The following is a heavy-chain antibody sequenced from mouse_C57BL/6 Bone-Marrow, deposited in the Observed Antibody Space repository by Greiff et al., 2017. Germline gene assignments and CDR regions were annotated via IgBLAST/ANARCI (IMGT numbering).Heavy chain of an antibody. J-gene: IGHJ2*01. CDR2: INPSNGGT. CDR3: ARVPLIYYYGSSLFDY. CDR1: GYTFTSYW. Sequence: QVQLQQPGTELVKPGASVKLSCKASGYTFTSYWMHWVKQRPGQGLEWIGNINPSNGGTNYNEKFKSKATLTVDKSSSTAYMQLSSLTSEDSAVYYCARVPLIYYYGSSLFDYWGQGTTLTVSS. V-gene: IGHV1-53*01. D-gene: IGHD1-1*01.